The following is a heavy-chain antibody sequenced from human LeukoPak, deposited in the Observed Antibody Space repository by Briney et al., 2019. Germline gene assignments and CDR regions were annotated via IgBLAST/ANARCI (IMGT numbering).Heavy chain of an antibody. D-gene: IGHD2-15*01. CDR3: ARERIGCCSGGSCYSQRRRYFDY. CDR2: ISGYSGNT. J-gene: IGHJ4*02. CDR1: GYTFTSNG. V-gene: IGHV1-18*01. Sequence: ASVKVSCKASGYTFTSNGISWVRQAPGQGLEWMGWISGYSGNTNYAQKFQGRVTITTDESTSTAYMELSSLRSEDTAVYYCARERIGCCSGGSCYSQRRRYFDYWGQGTLVTVSS.